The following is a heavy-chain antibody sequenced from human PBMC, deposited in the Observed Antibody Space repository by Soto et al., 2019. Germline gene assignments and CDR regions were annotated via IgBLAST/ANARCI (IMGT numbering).Heavy chain of an antibody. CDR3: ARVMGWFGELLGGYYCDH. CDR2: IYHSGST. Sequence: SETLCLTCAFSGGSISSGGYYWSWIRQPPGKGLEWIGYIYHSGSTYYNPSLKSRVTISVDRSKNQFSLKLSSVTAADTAVYYFARVMGWFGELLGGYYCDHWGQGTLVT. V-gene: IGHV4-30-2*01. J-gene: IGHJ4*02. D-gene: IGHD3-10*01. CDR1: GGSISSGGYY.